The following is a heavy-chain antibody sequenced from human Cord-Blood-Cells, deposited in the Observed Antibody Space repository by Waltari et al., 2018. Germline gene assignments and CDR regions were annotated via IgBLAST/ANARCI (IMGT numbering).Heavy chain of an antibody. CDR3: AKRTQKWELLINDAFDI. V-gene: IGHV3-30*18. D-gene: IGHD1-26*01. Sequence: QVQLVESGGGVVQPGRHLRLSCAASGFTFSSSVMPRVRPAPAKGLEWVAVISYDGSKKYYADSVKGRFTISRDNSKNTLYLQMNSLRAEDTAVYYCAKRTQKWELLINDAFDIWGQGTMVTVSS. J-gene: IGHJ3*02. CDR2: ISYDGSKK. CDR1: GFTFSSSV.